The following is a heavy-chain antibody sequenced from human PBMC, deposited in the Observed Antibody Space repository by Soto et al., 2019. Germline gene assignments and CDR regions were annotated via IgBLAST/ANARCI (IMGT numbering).Heavy chain of an antibody. CDR3: ARDVLMIRTGTTF. D-gene: IGHD1-7*01. V-gene: IGHV3-30-3*01. CDR1: GFTFSSYA. J-gene: IGHJ4*02. CDR2: ISYDGGNK. Sequence: PGGSLRLSCAASGFTFSSYAMHWVRQAPGKGLEWVAVISYDGGNKYYADSVKGRFTISRDNSKNTLYLQMNSLRAEDTAVYYCARDVLMIRTGTTFWGQGTLVTVSS.